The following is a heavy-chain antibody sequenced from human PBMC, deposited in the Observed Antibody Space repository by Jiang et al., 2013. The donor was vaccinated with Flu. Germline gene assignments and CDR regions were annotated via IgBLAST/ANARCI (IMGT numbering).Heavy chain of an antibody. D-gene: IGHD5-24*01. J-gene: IGHJ4*02. CDR1: GGTFTSYT. V-gene: IGHV1-69*04. CDR2: IIPILGVA. CDR3: ARGERRDGYNEPYYFDY. Sequence: SGAEVKKPGSSVKVSCKASGGTFTSYTFSWVRQAPGQGLEWMGRIIPILGVAGYAQKFRVRITITADESTSTAYMELSSLRSEDTAVYYCARGERRDGYNEPYYFDYWGQGTLVTVTS.